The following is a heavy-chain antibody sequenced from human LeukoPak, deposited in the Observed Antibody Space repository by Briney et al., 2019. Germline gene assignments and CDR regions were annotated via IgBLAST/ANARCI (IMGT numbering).Heavy chain of an antibody. V-gene: IGHV4-34*01. CDR1: GGSFSGYY. J-gene: IGHJ6*03. D-gene: IGHD2-2*01. Sequence: KSSETLSLTCAVYGGSFSGYYWSWIRQPPGKGLEWIGEINHSGSTNYNPSLKSRVTISVDMSKNQFSLKLSSVTAADTAVYYCARGLPAAILGYYYYYMDVWGKGSTVTVSS. CDR2: INHSGST. CDR3: ARGLPAAILGYYYYYMDV.